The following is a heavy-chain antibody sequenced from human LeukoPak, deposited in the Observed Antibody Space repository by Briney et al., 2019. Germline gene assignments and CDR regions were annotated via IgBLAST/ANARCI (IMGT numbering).Heavy chain of an antibody. J-gene: IGHJ4*02. V-gene: IGHV4-59*08. CDR1: GGSIGSYY. CDR2: IYHRGSP. CDR3: ASYRRTHFDY. D-gene: IGHD1-26*01. Sequence: SETLSLTCSVSGGSIGSYYWSWIRQSPGKGLEWIGYIYHRGSPNYSPSLKSRLSIALDTSKNQFSLKMSSVAAADTAVYYCASYRRTHFDYWGQGTLVTVSS.